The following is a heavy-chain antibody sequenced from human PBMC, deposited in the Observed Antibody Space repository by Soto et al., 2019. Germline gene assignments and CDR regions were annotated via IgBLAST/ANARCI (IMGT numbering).Heavy chain of an antibody. CDR3: ARGIWQVLDFDF. D-gene: IGHD2-21*01. CDR2: IDPNTGGA. CDR1: GCTFTRYY. J-gene: IGHJ4*01. V-gene: IGHV1-2*02. Sequence: ASVKVSCKASGCTFTRYYMHWVRQAPVQGLEWMGSIDPNTGGADSAQKFQGRVTMTRDKSITTAYMELIRLRSDDTAMYYCARGIWQVLDFDFWGQ.